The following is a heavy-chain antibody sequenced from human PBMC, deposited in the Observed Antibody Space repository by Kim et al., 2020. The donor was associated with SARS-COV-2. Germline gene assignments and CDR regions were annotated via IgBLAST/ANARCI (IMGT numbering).Heavy chain of an antibody. CDR3: ARVKHDYGDYHNWFDP. V-gene: IGHV4-39*07. D-gene: IGHD4-17*01. CDR1: GGSISSSSYY. J-gene: IGHJ5*02. CDR2: IYYSGST. Sequence: SETLSLTCTVSGGSISSSSYYWGWIRQPPGKGLEWIGSIYYSGSTYYNPSLKSRVTISVDTSKNQFSLKLSSVTAADTAVYYCARVKHDYGDYHNWFDPWGQGTLVTVSS.